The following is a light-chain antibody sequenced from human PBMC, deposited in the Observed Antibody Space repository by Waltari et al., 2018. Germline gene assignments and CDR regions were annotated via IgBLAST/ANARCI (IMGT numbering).Light chain of an antibody. CDR3: HQYDNWPHT. CDR1: QSFTY. Sequence: EIVLTQSPATLSLSPGERATLSCRASQSFTYLAWYQHKPGQAPRLLIDDASNRATGIPARFSGSGSGTDFTLTISSLEPEDFAVYYCHQYDNWPHTFGQGTKLEIK. CDR2: DAS. J-gene: IGKJ2*01. V-gene: IGKV3-11*01.